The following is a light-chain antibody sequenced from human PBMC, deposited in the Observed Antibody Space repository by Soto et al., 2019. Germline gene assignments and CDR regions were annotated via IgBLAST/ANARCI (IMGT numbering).Light chain of an antibody. CDR2: EVS. CDR1: SSDVGGYNY. CDR3: SSYTSFSTL. J-gene: IGLJ1*01. V-gene: IGLV2-14*01. Sequence: QSVLTQPASVSGSPGQSITISCTGTSSDVGGYNYVSWYQQHPGKAPKLMIYEVSNRPSGVSNRFSGSKSGNTASLTISGLQAEDEADYYCSSYTSFSTLFGNGTKVTVL.